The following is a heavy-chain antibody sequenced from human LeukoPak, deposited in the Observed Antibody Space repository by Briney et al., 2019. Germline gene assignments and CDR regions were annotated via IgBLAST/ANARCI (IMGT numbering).Heavy chain of an antibody. CDR1: VGSSSSDF. J-gene: IGHJ4*02. CDR3: ARRRMTTVTSPDY. V-gene: IGHV4-59*12. D-gene: IGHD4-17*01. CDR2: NYYSRSN. Sequence: WAPLPLTCTVSVGSSSSDFWSCIRPPPRKGQEWIGFNYYSRSNNYNPFLRRRVTISVDTSKKQCSLNLSAVTAADTAGYYCARRRMTTVTSPDYWGQGTLVTVSS.